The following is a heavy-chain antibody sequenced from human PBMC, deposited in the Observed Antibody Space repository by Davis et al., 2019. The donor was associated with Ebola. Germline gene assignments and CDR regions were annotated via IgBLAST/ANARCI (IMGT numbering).Heavy chain of an antibody. CDR2: IYPGDSDT. D-gene: IGHD5-12*01. CDR1: GYSFTSYW. V-gene: IGHV5-51*01. J-gene: IGHJ4*02. CDR3: ARPYSGYAPYFDY. Sequence: GESLKISCNGSGYSFTSYWIGWVRQMPGKGLEWMGIIYPGDSDTRYSPSFQGQVTISAEQSISTAYLQWSSLKASDTAMYYCARPYSGYAPYFDYWGQGTLVTVSS.